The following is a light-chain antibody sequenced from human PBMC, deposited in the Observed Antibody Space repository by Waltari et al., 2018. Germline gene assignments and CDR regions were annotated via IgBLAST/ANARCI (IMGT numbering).Light chain of an antibody. J-gene: IGKJ2*01. CDR1: QTVRSTY. Sequence: EIVLTHSPGTLSLSTGERATYSCTASQTVRSTYLAWYQLTLGQAPRLLIQGASNRATGIPDRFSGSGSGTDFTITSARREPEDFAVYYCQRFLGPPPIFTFGQGTTLEIK. CDR2: GAS. CDR3: QRFLGPPPIFT. V-gene: IGKV3-20*01.